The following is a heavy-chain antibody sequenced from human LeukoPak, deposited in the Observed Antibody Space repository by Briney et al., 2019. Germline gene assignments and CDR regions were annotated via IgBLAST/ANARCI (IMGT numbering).Heavy chain of an antibody. CDR2: IYHSGST. V-gene: IGHV4-39*07. J-gene: IGHJ4*02. D-gene: IGHD6-19*01. CDR1: GGSISSGGYY. CDR3: ARAEDQWLVLLDY. Sequence: SSETLSLTCTVSGGSISSGGYYWSWIRQHPGKGLEWIGEIYHSGSTNYNPSLKSRVTISVDKSKNQFSLKLSSVTAADTAVYYCARAEDQWLVLLDYWGQGTLVTVSS.